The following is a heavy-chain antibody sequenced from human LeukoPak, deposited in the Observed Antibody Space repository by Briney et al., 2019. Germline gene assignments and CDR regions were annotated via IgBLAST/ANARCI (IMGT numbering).Heavy chain of an antibody. CDR2: VSSSGANT. Sequence: GGSLRLSCAASGFSFNSAAMTWVRQAPGKGLEWVSLVSSSGANTYYADSVKGRFTISRDNSKNTVYLQMNSLRAEDTAVYYCARNQDYGGFDFWGQGTLVTVSS. CDR1: GFSFNSAA. D-gene: IGHD4-23*01. J-gene: IGHJ4*02. V-gene: IGHV3-23*01. CDR3: ARNQDYGGFDF.